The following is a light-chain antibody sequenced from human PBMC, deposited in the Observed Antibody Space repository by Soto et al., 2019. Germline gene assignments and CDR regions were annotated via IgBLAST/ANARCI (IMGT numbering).Light chain of an antibody. CDR3: QTWGTGIHVV. V-gene: IGLV4-69*01. J-gene: IGLJ2*01. CDR2: LDSDGSH. CDR1: TGHSSYA. Sequence: QLVLTQSPSASASLGASVKLTCTLCTGHSSYAIAWHQQQLEKGPRYLMKLDSDGSHTKGDAIPDRFSGSSSGAERYLTISSLQSKDEADYYCQTWGTGIHVVFGGGTKVTVL.